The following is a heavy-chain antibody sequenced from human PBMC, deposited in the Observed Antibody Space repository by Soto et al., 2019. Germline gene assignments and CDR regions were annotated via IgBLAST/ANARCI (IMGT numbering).Heavy chain of an antibody. V-gene: IGHV4-39*01. D-gene: IGHD2-2*01. CDR2: IYYSGST. CDR1: GGSISSSSYY. Sequence: QLQLQESGPGLVKPSETLSLTCTVSGGSISSSSYYWGWIRQPPRKGLEWIGSIYYSGSTYYNPSLKSRVTISVDTSKNQFSLKLSSVTAADTAVYYCARQGYCSSTSCFWFDPWGQGTLVTVSS. J-gene: IGHJ5*02. CDR3: ARQGYCSSTSCFWFDP.